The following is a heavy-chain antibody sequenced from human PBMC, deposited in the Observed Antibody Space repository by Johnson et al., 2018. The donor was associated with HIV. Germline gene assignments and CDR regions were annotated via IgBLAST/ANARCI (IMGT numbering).Heavy chain of an antibody. CDR2: ISYDGSEK. V-gene: IGHV3-30*04. Sequence: VQLVESGGGVVQPGRSLRLSCAASGFTFSSYAMHWVRQAPGKGLEWVAVISYDGSEKYYVDSVKGRFTISRDNAKNSLYLQMNSLRAEDTAVYYCARDAVIRSGWYNVDAFDVWGQGTMVTVSS. J-gene: IGHJ3*01. CDR1: GFTFSSYA. D-gene: IGHD6-19*01. CDR3: ARDAVIRSGWYNVDAFDV.